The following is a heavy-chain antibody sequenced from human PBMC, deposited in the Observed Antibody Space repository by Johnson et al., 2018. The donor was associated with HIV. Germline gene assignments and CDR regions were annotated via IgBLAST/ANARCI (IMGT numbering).Heavy chain of an antibody. CDR2: ISNSGETV. CDR3: ARDSYDSSGYPLSIFRI. V-gene: IGHV3-11*04. Sequence: QVQLVESGGGLVQPGGSLRLSCAASGFTVSSNYMSWVRQAPGKGLEWVSYISNSGETVFYADSVKGRFTVSRDNTKNSLFLQIDTLRAEDTAVYFCARDSYDSSGYPLSIFRIWGQGTLVTVSS. CDR1: GFTVSSNY. D-gene: IGHD3-22*01. J-gene: IGHJ3*02.